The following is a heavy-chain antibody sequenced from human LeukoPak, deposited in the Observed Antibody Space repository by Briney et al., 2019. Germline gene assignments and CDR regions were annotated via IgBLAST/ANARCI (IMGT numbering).Heavy chain of an antibody. V-gene: IGHV3-66*01. CDR2: IYSGGST. J-gene: IGHJ1*01. CDR3: ARDGYYYDSSGYYEEYFQH. D-gene: IGHD3-22*01. CDR1: GFTVSSNY. Sequence: GGSLRLSCAASGFTVSSNYMSWVRQAPGKGLEWVSVIYSGGSTYCADSVKGRFTISRDNSKNTLYLQMNSLRAEDTAVYYCARDGYYYDSSGYYEEYFQHWGQGTLVTVSS.